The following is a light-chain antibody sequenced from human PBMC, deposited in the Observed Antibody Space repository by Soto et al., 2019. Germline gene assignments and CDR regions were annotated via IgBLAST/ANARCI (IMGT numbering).Light chain of an antibody. J-gene: IGLJ2*01. V-gene: IGLV2-23*02. CDR1: SSDVGSYDL. Sequence: QSALTQPASVSGSPGQSITISCTGTSSDVGSYDLVSWYQHHPGKAPKLMIYEVSKRPSGVSNRFSGSKSGNTASLTISGLQAEDEADYFCCSYAGVSTLHVVFGGGTKLTVL. CDR3: CSYAGVSTLHVV. CDR2: EVS.